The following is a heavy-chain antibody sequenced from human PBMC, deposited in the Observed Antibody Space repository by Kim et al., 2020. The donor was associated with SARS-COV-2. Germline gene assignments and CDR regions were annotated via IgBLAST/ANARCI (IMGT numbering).Heavy chain of an antibody. D-gene: IGHD2-2*01. CDR1: GFSLSSYA. CDR3: ARRYCSTTSCSRNGVDV. Sequence: GGSLRLSCAASGFSLSSYAINWVRQAPGKGLEWVSVTYNVGDSTYYADSVKGRFTISRDNSKNTLYLQMNSLRVEDTAVYYCARRYCSTTSCSRNGVDVWGQGTTVTVSS. CDR2: TYNVGDST. J-gene: IGHJ6*02. V-gene: IGHV3-23*03.